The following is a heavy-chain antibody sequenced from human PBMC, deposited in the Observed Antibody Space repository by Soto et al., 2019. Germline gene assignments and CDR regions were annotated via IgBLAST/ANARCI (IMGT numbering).Heavy chain of an antibody. J-gene: IGHJ3*02. Sequence: SETLSLTCTVSCGSISSSSYYWGWIRQPPGKGLEWIGSIYYSGSTYYNPSLKSRVTISVDTSKNQFSLKLSSVTAADTAVYYCARQGHSSPPWRDAFDIWGQGTMVTVSS. CDR3: ARQGHSSPPWRDAFDI. V-gene: IGHV4-39*01. D-gene: IGHD6-13*01. CDR1: CGSISSSSYY. CDR2: IYYSGST.